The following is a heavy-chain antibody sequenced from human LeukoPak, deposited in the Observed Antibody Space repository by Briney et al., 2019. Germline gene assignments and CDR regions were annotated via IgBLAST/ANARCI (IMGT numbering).Heavy chain of an antibody. CDR2: IRGGDRPT. CDR3: ARKTICSSGFFDY. V-gene: IGHV3-48*03. D-gene: IGHD3-10*01. J-gene: IGHJ4*02. CDR1: AFTVGSNG. Sequence: SPRPSRAPVAFTVGSNGTKSGSHAPGDWLELVTYIRGGDRPTYSADTVKARYTISRDNASSSLSLPMKSLRAEHTTTDYCARKTICSSGFFDYWGQGTLVTVSS.